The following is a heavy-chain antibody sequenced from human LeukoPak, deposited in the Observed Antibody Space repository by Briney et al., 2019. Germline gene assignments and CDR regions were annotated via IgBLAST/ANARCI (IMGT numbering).Heavy chain of an antibody. CDR2: IFQSGST. V-gene: IGHV4-30-2*01. J-gene: IGHJ3*02. CDR1: GGSISSGDYS. CDR3: ARCRSYDSSGYCDAVDI. D-gene: IGHD3-22*01. Sequence: PSETLSLTCAVSGGSISSGDYSWSWIRQPPGKGLEWIGYIFQSGSTYYNPSLKSRVTISVDRSKNQFSLKLSSVTAADTAVYYCARCRSYDSSGYCDAVDIWGQGTMVTVSS.